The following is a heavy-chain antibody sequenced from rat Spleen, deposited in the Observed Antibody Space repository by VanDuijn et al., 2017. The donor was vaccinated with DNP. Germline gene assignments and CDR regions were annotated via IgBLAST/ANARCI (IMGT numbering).Heavy chain of an antibody. CDR3: TVDRDGSYGVAY. J-gene: IGHJ3*01. Sequence: EVQLVESGGGPVQPGRSLKLSCVASGFIFSNYWMTWIRQAPAKGLEWGATISYNGGTPYYRDSVKGRFTTSRDNAQSTLYLQMDSLRSEDTATYYCTVDRDGSYGVAYWGQGTLVTVSS. CDR1: GFIFSNYW. D-gene: IGHD1-12*02. CDR2: ISYNGGTP. V-gene: IGHV5-31*01.